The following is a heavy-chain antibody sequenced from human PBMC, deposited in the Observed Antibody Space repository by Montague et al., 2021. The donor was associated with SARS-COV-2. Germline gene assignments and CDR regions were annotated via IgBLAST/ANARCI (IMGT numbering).Heavy chain of an antibody. J-gene: IGHJ5*02. CDR3: ARQGGPAGKHWFDP. V-gene: IGHV4-39*01. D-gene: IGHD2-2*01. Sequence: SETLSLTCTVSGGSVSGTSYYWAWIRQPPGKELEWIVNIHHSGTTFYNLSLKSRATISVDTSKNEVSLKLNSVTAADTAVYYCARQGGPAGKHWFDPWGQGTLVTVSS. CDR2: IHHSGTT. CDR1: GGSVSGTSYY.